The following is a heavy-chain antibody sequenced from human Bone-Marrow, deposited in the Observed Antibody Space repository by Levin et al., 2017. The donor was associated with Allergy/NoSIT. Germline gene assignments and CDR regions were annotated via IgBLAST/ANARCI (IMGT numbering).Heavy chain of an antibody. CDR3: AREVPPHYSDGFYYYNGMDV. CDR1: GFTFRDYS. D-gene: IGHD1-26*01. CDR2: ISHSGGTI. V-gene: IGHV3-48*01. J-gene: IGHJ6*02. Sequence: GGSLRLSCAASGFTFRDYSINWVRQVPGKGLEWLSYISHSGGTIYYADSVKGRFTISRDTAQDSVYLQMNRLRVEDTAVYFCAREVPPHYSDGFYYYNGMDVWGRGSTVTVSS.